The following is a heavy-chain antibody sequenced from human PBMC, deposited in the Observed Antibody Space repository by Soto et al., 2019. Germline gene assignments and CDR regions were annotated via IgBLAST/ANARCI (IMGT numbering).Heavy chain of an antibody. J-gene: IGHJ4*02. Sequence: QVQLQESGPGLVKPSQTLSLTCTVSGGSISSGGYYWSWIRQHPGKGLEWIGYIYYSGSTYYNPSRKSRVTISVDPSKNQFSLKLRSVTAADTAVQYCARGVADTAMVTDYWGQGTLVTVSS. CDR2: IYYSGST. D-gene: IGHD5-18*01. CDR3: ARGVADTAMVTDY. V-gene: IGHV4-31*03. CDR1: GGSISSGGYY.